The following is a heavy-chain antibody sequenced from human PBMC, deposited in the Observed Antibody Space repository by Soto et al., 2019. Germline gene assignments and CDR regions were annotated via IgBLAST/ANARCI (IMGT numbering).Heavy chain of an antibody. CDR3: ARSPITIVGVAGTSGWFDP. V-gene: IGHV1-3*01. J-gene: IGHJ5*02. CDR2: INAGNGNT. Sequence: QVQLVQSGAEVKKPGASVKVSCKASGYTFTSYAMHWVRQAPGQRREWMGWINAGNGNTKYSQKFQGRVTITRETSASKAYMELSSLRSEDTAVYYCARSPITIVGVAGTSGWFDPWGQGTLVTVSS. D-gene: IGHD3-3*01. CDR1: GYTFTSYA.